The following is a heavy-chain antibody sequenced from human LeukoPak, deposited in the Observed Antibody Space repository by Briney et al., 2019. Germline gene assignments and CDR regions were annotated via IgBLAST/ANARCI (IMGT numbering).Heavy chain of an antibody. CDR3: ASFLCSGGSCSY. Sequence: GGSLRLSCAASGYTFRSYAMHWVRQAPGRGLEWVAIISYDGSNKYYADSVKGRFTISRDNSKNTLYLQMNSLRAEDTAVYSCASFLCSGGSCSYWGQGTLVTVSS. D-gene: IGHD2-15*01. J-gene: IGHJ4*02. V-gene: IGHV3-30*04. CDR2: ISYDGSNK. CDR1: GYTFRSYA.